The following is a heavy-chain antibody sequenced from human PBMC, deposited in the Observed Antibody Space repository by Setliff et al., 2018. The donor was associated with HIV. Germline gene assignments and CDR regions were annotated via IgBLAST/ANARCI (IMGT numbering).Heavy chain of an antibody. J-gene: IGHJ3*02. D-gene: IGHD1-26*01. CDR3: ARDRVGSPFWTDAFDI. V-gene: IGHV3-23*01. CDR2: ITGSGEST. Sequence: GSLRLSCAASGFTFRSYAMNWVRQAPGKGLEWVSVITGSGESTYYADSVKGRFTISRDNSKNTLFLQMNSLRAEDTAVYYCARDRVGSPFWTDAFDIWGQGTMVTVSS. CDR1: GFTFRSYA.